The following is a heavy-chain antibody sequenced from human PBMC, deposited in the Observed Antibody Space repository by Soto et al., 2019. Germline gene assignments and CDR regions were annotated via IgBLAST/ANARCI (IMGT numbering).Heavy chain of an antibody. D-gene: IGHD2-8*01. Sequence: GGSLRLSCAASGFTFSNAWMNWVRQAPGKGLEWVGRIKSKTDGGTTDYAAPVKGRFTISRDDSKNTLYLQMNSLKTEDTAVYYCTTDVSMVYAHYYYYYGMDVWGQGTTVTVSS. CDR3: TTDVSMVYAHYYYYYGMDV. V-gene: IGHV3-15*07. J-gene: IGHJ6*02. CDR2: IKSKTDGGTT. CDR1: GFTFSNAW.